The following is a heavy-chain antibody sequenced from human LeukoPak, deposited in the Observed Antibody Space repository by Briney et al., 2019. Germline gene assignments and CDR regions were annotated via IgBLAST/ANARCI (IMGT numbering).Heavy chain of an antibody. CDR1: GGSISSRSYY. CDR3: AREIGETTITSSGEH. Sequence: SETLSLTCTVSGGSISSRSYYWVWIRQPPGKGLEWMGSVYYTGTTYYKPSLKSRLTISVDTFNNPFSLRLTSVTAADTAVYYCAREIGETTITSSGEHWGQGSLVTVSS. J-gene: IGHJ1*01. V-gene: IGHV4-39*07. D-gene: IGHD1-14*01. CDR2: VYYTGTT.